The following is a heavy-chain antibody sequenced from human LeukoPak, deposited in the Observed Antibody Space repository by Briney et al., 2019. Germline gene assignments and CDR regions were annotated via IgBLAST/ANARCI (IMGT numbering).Heavy chain of an antibody. CDR3: TTFHHYGSGSYSPYY. D-gene: IGHD3-10*01. CDR1: GFNFSNVW. V-gene: IGHV3-15*01. J-gene: IGHJ4*02. Sequence: GGSLRLSCAASGFNFSNVWMSWVRQAPGKGLEWVGRIKSKTDGGTTDYAAPVKGRFTISRDDSKKTLYLQMNSPKTEDTAVYYCTTFHHYGSGSYSPYYWGQGTLVTDSS. CDR2: IKSKTDGGTT.